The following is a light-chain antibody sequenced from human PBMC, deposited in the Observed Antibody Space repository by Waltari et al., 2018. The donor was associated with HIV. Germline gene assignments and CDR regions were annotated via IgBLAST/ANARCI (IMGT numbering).Light chain of an antibody. Sequence: QSALTQPASVSGSPGQSITISCTGTSSDVGSYNLVSWYQQHPGEAPKLMIYEVGKRPSGVSNRFSGSKSGNTASLTISGLQAEDEADYYCCSYAGSTTWVFGRGTRLTVL. CDR2: EVG. CDR1: SSDVGSYNL. CDR3: CSYAGSTTWV. J-gene: IGLJ3*02. V-gene: IGLV2-23*02.